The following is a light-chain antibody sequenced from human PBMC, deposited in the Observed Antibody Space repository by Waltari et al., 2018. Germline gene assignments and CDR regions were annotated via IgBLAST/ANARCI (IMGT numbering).Light chain of an antibody. V-gene: IGLV1-47*01. CDR3: AAWDDSLSGPV. J-gene: IGLJ3*02. Sequence: QSVLTQPPSASGTPGQRVTISCSGSSSDIGTTYVYWYQQLPGTAPKVLIDRSNQRPSGVPDRFSGSRSGTSASLAISGLRSEDEADYHCAAWDDSLSGPVFGGGTKLTVL. CDR1: SSDIGTTY. CDR2: RSN.